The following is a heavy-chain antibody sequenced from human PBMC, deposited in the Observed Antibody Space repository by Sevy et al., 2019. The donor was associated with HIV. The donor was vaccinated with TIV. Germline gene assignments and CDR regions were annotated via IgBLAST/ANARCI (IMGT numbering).Heavy chain of an antibody. Sequence: SETLSLTCAVHDGSFSGYYWNWIRQLPGKGLEWIGELNESGITYYNPSLKSRVTISVDTSKKQISLKLNSVTAVDSAVYFCARSPPVVVVPGAPSWFDPWGQGTLVTVSS. CDR1: DGSFSGYY. V-gene: IGHV4-34*01. CDR2: LNESGIT. J-gene: IGHJ5*02. CDR3: ARSPPVVVVPGAPSWFDP. D-gene: IGHD2-2*01.